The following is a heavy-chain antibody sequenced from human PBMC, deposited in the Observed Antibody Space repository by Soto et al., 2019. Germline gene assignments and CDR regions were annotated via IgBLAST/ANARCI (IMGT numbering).Heavy chain of an antibody. CDR2: MNRYSGNI. D-gene: IGHD2-8*01. V-gene: IGHV1-8*01. J-gene: IGHJ2*01. CDR1: GYTVSNNA. CDR3: PRGASYSYAKRGAHRNVYFDP. Sequence: QAQLVQSGAEMKKPGASVRVSCQASGYTVSNNAINWMRQAAGGGLEWMGWMNRYSGNIGYEYKFQGRVTMTRQTSTNTPHMELSGLASDDTAGHFCPRGASYSYAKRGAHRNVYFDPWGRGTLVAVSP.